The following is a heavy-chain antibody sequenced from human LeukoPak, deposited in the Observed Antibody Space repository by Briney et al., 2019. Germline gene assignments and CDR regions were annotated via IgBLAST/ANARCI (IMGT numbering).Heavy chain of an antibody. V-gene: IGHV3-30*02. CDR1: GFIFSSFG. J-gene: IGHJ6*03. Sequence: GGSLRLSCAASGFIFSSFGMHWVRQGPGKELEWVAFIRYDESNKYYADSVKGRFTISRDNSKNTVYLQMNRLRGEDTAVHFCARQMIEGRHYYSMDVWGKGTSVTVSS. CDR2: IRYDESNK. D-gene: IGHD3-22*01. CDR3: ARQMIEGRHYYSMDV.